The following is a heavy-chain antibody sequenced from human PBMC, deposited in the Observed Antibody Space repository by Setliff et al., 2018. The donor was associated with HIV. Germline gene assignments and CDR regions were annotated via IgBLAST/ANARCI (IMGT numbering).Heavy chain of an antibody. CDR1: GGTLSIYT. CDR3: ATPLDATMGRDY. CDR2: IIPIFGTP. D-gene: IGHD5-18*01. Sequence: SVKVSCKASGGTLSIYTINWVRQAPGQGLEWMGGIIPIFGTPDFAPKFQGRVTITADESTKTAYMELSSLRSEDTAVYYCATPLDATMGRDYWGQGTLVTVSS. J-gene: IGHJ4*02. V-gene: IGHV1-69*13.